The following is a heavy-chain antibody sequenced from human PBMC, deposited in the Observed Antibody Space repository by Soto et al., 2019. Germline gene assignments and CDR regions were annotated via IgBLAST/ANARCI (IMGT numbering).Heavy chain of an antibody. CDR1: GGSISSYY. V-gene: IGHV4-59*01. Sequence: QVQLQESGPGLVKPSETLSLTCTVSGGSISSYYWSWIRQPPGKGLEWIGYIYYSGSTNYNPSLKSRVTISVDTSKNQFSLKLSSVTAADTDVYYCASVGFYYGMGVWGQGTTVTVSS. J-gene: IGHJ6*02. CDR2: IYYSGST. D-gene: IGHD3-10*01. CDR3: ASVGFYYGMGV.